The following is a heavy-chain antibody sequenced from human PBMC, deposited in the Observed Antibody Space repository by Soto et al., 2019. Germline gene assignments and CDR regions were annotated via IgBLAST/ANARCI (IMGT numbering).Heavy chain of an antibody. CDR2: MNPNSGNT. J-gene: IGHJ6*02. CDR1: GYTFTSYD. CDR3: ARVWNIYYYYYGMDV. V-gene: IGHV1-8*01. Sequence: ASVKVSCKASGYTFTSYDINWVRQATGQGLEWMGWMNPNSGNTGYAQKFQGRVTMTRNTSISTAYMELRSLRSDDTAVYYCARVWNIYYYYYGMDVWGQGTTVTVSS. D-gene: IGHD1-1*01.